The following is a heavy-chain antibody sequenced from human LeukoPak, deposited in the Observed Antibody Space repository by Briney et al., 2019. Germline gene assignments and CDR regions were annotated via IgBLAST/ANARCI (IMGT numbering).Heavy chain of an antibody. CDR3: ARHGTSGTNLNWFDP. J-gene: IGHJ5*02. CDR2: IYYSGST. CDR1: GGSISSFY. V-gene: IGHV4-59*01. Sequence: PSETLSLTCTVSGGSISSFYWSWIRRPPGKGVEWIGYIYYSGSTNYNPSLKSRVTISVDTSKNQFSLKLSSVTAADTAVYYCARHGTSGTNLNWFDPWGQGTLVTVSS. D-gene: IGHD1-1*01.